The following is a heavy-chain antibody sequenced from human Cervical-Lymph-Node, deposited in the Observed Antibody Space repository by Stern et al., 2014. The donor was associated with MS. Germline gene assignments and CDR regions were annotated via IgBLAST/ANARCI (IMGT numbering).Heavy chain of an antibody. V-gene: IGHV1-69*01. CDR1: GGTFSSYA. CDR2: LISIFGTA. CDR3: ARTYYYDSSGYSSYFYGMDV. J-gene: IGHJ6*02. D-gene: IGHD3-22*01. Sequence: DQLVESGAEVKKPGSSVKVSCKASGGTFSSYAISWVRQAPGQGLEWMGGLISIFGTANYAQKFQGRVTITADESTSTAYMELSSLRSEDTAVYYCARTYYYDSSGYSSYFYGMDVWGQGTTVTVSS.